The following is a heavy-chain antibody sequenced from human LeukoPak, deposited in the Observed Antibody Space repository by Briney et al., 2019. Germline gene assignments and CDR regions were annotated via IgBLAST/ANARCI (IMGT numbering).Heavy chain of an antibody. CDR1: GFIFSSYW. V-gene: IGHV3-7*01. Sequence: GGSLRLSCAASGFIFSSYWMSWFRQAPGKGLEWVGNIQPDGSGAFYVDAMRGRFTISRDNAQNSLYLQINSLRAEDTAVYYCAREDDHNTNDCWGQGTLVTVSS. CDR3: AREDDHNTNDC. J-gene: IGHJ4*02. CDR2: IQPDGSGA. D-gene: IGHD5-24*01.